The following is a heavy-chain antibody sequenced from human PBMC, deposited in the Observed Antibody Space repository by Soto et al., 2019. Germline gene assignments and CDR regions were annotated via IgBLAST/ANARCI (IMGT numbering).Heavy chain of an antibody. Sequence: GGSLRLSCAASGFTFSAYAMSWVRQAPGKGLEWVSTTSVSGGPTYYADSVKGRFTVSRDNSKNTLYLQMNSLRAEDTAVYYCAKDQPLDLYFDWFDYWGQGTLVTVSS. CDR2: TSVSGGPT. J-gene: IGHJ4*02. CDR3: AKDQPLDLYFDWFDY. D-gene: IGHD3-9*01. CDR1: GFTFSAYA. V-gene: IGHV3-23*01.